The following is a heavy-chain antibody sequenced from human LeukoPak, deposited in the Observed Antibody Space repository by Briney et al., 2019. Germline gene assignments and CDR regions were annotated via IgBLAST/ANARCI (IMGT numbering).Heavy chain of an antibody. CDR2: ISSSSSYI. J-gene: IGHJ6*04. CDR1: GFTFSTYG. V-gene: IGHV3-21*01. CDR3: ARDRPPNGPFRGLDV. Sequence: KPGGSLRLSCAASGFTFSTYGMHWVRQAPGKGLEWVSSISSSSSYIYYADSVKGRFTISRDNAKNSLYLRMNSLRAEDTAVYYCARDRPPNGPFRGLDVWGKGTTVTVSS. D-gene: IGHD2-8*01.